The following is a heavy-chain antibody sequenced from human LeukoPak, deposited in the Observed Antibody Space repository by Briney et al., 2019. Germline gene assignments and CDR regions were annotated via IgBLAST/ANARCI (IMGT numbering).Heavy chain of an antibody. CDR3: AKDRGGSSELGDAFDV. V-gene: IGHV3-23*01. J-gene: IGHJ3*01. D-gene: IGHD1-26*01. Sequence: GGSLRLSCAASGFTFSSYGMSWVRQAPGKGLEWVSAISGSGGSTYYADSVKGRFTISRDNSKNTLYLHMKSLRVEDTALYYCAKDRGGSSELGDAFDVWGQGTMVRVSS. CDR1: GFTFSSYG. CDR2: ISGSGGST.